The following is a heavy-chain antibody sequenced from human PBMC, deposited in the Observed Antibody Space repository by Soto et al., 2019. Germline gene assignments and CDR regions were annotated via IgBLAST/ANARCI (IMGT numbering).Heavy chain of an antibody. Sequence: QVQLMQSGAEEKKPGASVKVSCKASGYTFTSYGISWVRQAPGQGLEWMGWISAYNGNTNFAQKLQGRVTLTTDTSTSTAYMELRSLRSDDTAVYYCARDDYGDYADTFDYWGQGTLVTVSS. CDR1: GYTFTSYG. J-gene: IGHJ4*02. CDR2: ISAYNGNT. V-gene: IGHV1-18*01. D-gene: IGHD4-17*01. CDR3: ARDDYGDYADTFDY.